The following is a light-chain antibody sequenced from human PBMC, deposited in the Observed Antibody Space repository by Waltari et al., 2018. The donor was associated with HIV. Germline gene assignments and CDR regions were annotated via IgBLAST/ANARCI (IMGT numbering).Light chain of an antibody. V-gene: IGKV4-1*01. CDR1: QNVLYSSNNKNY. J-gene: IGKJ2*01. CDR3: QQCYSAPYT. Sequence: DIVMTQSPDSLAVSLGERATINCKSSQNVLYSSNNKNYLAWYQQKPGQPPKLVISWASNRESGVPDRFSGRGSGTNFTLTISSLQAEDVAVYYCQQCYSAPYTFGQGTKLEI. CDR2: WAS.